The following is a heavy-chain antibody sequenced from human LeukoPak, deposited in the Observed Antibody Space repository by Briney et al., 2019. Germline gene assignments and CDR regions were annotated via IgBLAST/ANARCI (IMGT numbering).Heavy chain of an antibody. CDR3: ARLTKGEQWLAYYFDY. Sequence: SETLSLTSTVSGGSISGFVWSWIRQPPGEGLDYIGFIYDTGTTNYNPLLKSRVTLSVDTSKNQFSLKLNSVTAADTAVYYCARLTKGEQWLAYYFDYWGQGALVTVSS. J-gene: IGHJ4*02. V-gene: IGHV4-59*08. D-gene: IGHD6-19*01. CDR1: GGSISGFV. CDR2: IYDTGTT.